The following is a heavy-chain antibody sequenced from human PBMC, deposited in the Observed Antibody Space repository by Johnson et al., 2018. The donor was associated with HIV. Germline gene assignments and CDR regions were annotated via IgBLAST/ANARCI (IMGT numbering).Heavy chain of an antibody. V-gene: IGHV3-30*04. J-gene: IGHJ3*02. CDR1: GFTFSSYA. CDR3: AKGYIPAGTARKWDRRDAFDI. D-gene: IGHD1-7*01. Sequence: QVQLVESGGGVVQPGRSLRLSCAASGFTFSSYAMHWVRPAPGKGLEWVAVLSYDGSNKYYADSVKGRFTISRDNAKNSLYLQMNSLRAEDTAVYYCAKGYIPAGTARKWDRRDAFDIWGQGTMVTVSS. CDR2: LSYDGSNK.